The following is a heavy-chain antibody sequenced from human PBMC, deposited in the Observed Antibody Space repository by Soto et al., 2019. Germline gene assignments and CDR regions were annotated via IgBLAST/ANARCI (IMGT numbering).Heavy chain of an antibody. CDR1: GYVFTNYA. V-gene: IGHV1-3*01. D-gene: IGHD3-10*01. Sequence: QVQLVQSGAEVKKPGASVKVSCKASGYVFTNYALHWVRQAPGQRLEWMGWIQGGNDNIKYSQKFQGRVTITKHTSATIAYVELSSLRSEDTAVYYCTRMASGSGSDPYYYYMDVWGKGTTVTVSS. J-gene: IGHJ6*03. CDR2: IQGGNDNI. CDR3: TRMASGSGSDPYYYYMDV.